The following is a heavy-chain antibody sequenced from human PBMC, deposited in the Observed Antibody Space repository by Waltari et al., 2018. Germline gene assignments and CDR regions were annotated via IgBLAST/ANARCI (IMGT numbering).Heavy chain of an antibody. Sequence: QVQLQESGPGPVKPSQTLSLTCTVSGASITPAHYFWNWIRQHPGKGLEWIGYVSYSGSTHYNPSLKSRVTISIDASKNQCSLGLSSVTAADTAVYYCVTRPPKAIYFPYFDYWGQGALVTVSS. V-gene: IGHV4-31*03. D-gene: IGHD3-3*01. CDR1: GASITPAHYF. J-gene: IGHJ4*02. CDR2: VSYSGST. CDR3: VTRPPKAIYFPYFDY.